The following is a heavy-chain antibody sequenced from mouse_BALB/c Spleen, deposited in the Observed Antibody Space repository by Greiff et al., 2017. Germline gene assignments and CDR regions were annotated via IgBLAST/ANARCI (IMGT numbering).Heavy chain of an antibody. D-gene: IGHD1-2*01. V-gene: IGHV3-2*02. J-gene: IGHJ2*01. CDR2: ISYSGST. CDR3: ACYYGYYFDY. CDR1: GYSITSDYA. Sequence: EVQLVESGPGLVKPSQSLSLTCTVTGYSITSDYAWNWIRQFPGNKLEWMGYISYSGSTSYNPSLKSRISITRDTSKNQFFLQLNSVTTEDTATYYCACYYGYYFDYWGQGTTLTVSS.